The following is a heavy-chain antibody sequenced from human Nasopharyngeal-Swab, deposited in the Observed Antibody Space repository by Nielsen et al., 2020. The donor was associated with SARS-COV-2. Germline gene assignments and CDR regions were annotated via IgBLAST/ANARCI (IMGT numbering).Heavy chain of an antibody. V-gene: IGHV3-21*01. CDR3: ARDTPAMFAY. CDR1: GFMFDDFT. Sequence: GESLKISCAASGFMFDDFTMHWVRQAPGKGLEWVSAISSSGDYIYYAPSVKGRFTISRDNAKNSLYLQMNSLRAEDTAVYYCARDTPAMFAYWGQGTLVTVSS. J-gene: IGHJ4*02. CDR2: ISSSGDYI.